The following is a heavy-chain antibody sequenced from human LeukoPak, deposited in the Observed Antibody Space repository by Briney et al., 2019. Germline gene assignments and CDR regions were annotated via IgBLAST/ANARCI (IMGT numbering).Heavy chain of an antibody. CDR1: GFTFDDYA. J-gene: IGHJ1*01. V-gene: IGHV3-9*03. CDR3: AKSSPGYSSGWLQH. Sequence: GRSLRLSCAASGFTFDDYAMHWVRQAPGKGLEWVSGISWNSGRIDYADSVKGRFTISRDNAKKSQYLQMNSLRAEDMALYYCAKSSPGYSSGWLQHWGQGTLVTVSS. D-gene: IGHD6-19*01. CDR2: ISWNSGRI.